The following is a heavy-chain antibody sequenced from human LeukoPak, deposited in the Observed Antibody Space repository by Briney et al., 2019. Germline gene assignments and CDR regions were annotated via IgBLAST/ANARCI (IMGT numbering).Heavy chain of an antibody. CDR3: ARSPTSWYFDY. D-gene: IGHD2-2*01. CDR1: GFTFSSYS. Sequence: GGSLRLSCAASGFTFSSYSMNWVRQAPGEGLEWVSYISSSSSTIYYADSVKGRFTISRDNSKNTLYLQMNSLRPEDTSVYYCARSPTSWYFDYWGQGTLVTVSS. V-gene: IGHV3-48*01. CDR2: ISSSSSTI. J-gene: IGHJ4*02.